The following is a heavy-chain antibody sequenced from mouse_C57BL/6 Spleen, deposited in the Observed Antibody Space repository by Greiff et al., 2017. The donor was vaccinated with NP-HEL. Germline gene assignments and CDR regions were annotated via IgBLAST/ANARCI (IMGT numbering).Heavy chain of an antibody. V-gene: IGHV1-81*01. CDR3: ARWDYDFYYYAMDY. D-gene: IGHD2-4*01. CDR1: GYTFTSYG. J-gene: IGHJ4*01. CDR2: IYPRSGNT. Sequence: QVQLQQSGAELARPGASVKLSCKASGYTFTSYGISWVKQRTGQGLEWIGEIYPRSGNTYYNEKFKGKATLTADKSSSTAYMELRSLTSEDSAVYFCARWDYDFYYYAMDYWGQGTSVTVSS.